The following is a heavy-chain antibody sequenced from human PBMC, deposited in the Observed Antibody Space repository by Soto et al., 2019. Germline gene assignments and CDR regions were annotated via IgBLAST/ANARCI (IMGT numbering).Heavy chain of an antibody. CDR1: GFTFSNYY. CDR2: ISGTGRTI. Sequence: WGSLRLSCGASGFTFSNYYIIFIRQAPGKGLEWVSYISGTGRTIYYADSVKGRFTVSRDNAQNSLSLKLNSLRVEDTAVYYCARSYSSGWEFDYWGQGTQVTVSS. D-gene: IGHD6-19*01. CDR3: ARSYSSGWEFDY. J-gene: IGHJ4*02. V-gene: IGHV3-11*01.